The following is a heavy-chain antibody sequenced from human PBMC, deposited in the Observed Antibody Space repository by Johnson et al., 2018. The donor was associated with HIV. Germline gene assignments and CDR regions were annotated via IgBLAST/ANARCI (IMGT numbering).Heavy chain of an antibody. CDR1: GFPFDDYG. CDR3: ARAIVTPDEVAFDI. D-gene: IGHD5-18*01. Sequence: VQLVESGGGVVRPGGSLRLSCAASGFPFDDYGMSWVRQAPGKGLEWVSGINWNGGSTGYADSVRGRFTISRDNSKNTLYLQRNSLRAEDTAVYYCARAIVTPDEVAFDIWGQGTLVTVSS. J-gene: IGHJ3*02. V-gene: IGHV3-20*04. CDR2: INWNGGST.